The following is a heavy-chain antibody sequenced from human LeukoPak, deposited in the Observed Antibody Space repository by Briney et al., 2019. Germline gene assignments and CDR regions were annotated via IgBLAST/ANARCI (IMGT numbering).Heavy chain of an antibody. D-gene: IGHD3-10*01. CDR2: IIPILGIA. V-gene: IGHV1-69*04. CDR3: ARSVLWFGELYYFDY. Sequence: ASVKVSCKASGGTFSSCAISWVRQAPGQGLEWMGRIIPILGIANYAQKFQGRVTITADKSTSTAYMELSSLRSEDTAVYYCARSVLWFGELYYFDYWGQGTLVTVSS. J-gene: IGHJ4*02. CDR1: GGTFSSCA.